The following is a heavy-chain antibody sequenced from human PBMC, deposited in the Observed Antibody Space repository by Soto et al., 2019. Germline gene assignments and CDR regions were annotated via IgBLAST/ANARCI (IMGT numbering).Heavy chain of an antibody. Sequence: QVQLVQSGAEVKKPGSSVKVSCKASGGTFSSYAISWVRQAPGQGLEWMGGIIPIFGTANYAQKFQGRVTITADESTSTAYMELSSLRSEATAVYYCAREMVVATIPFYYYYGMDVWGQGTTVTVSS. CDR3: AREMVVATIPFYYYYGMDV. CDR2: IIPIFGTA. V-gene: IGHV1-69*12. D-gene: IGHD5-12*01. J-gene: IGHJ6*02. CDR1: GGTFSSYA.